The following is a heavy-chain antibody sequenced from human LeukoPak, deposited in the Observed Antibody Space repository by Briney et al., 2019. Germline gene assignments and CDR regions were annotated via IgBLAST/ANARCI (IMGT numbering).Heavy chain of an antibody. CDR1: GFTFSSYA. V-gene: IGHV3-30-3*01. CDR2: ISYDGSNK. D-gene: IGHD2-8*02. Sequence: PGGSLRLSCAASGFTFSSYAMHWVRQAPSKGLEWVAVISYDGSNKYYADSVKGRFTISRDDSKNTLYLQMNSLRAEDTAVYYCAREWCDEDFCAFDIWGQGTMVTVSS. J-gene: IGHJ3*02. CDR3: AREWCDEDFCAFDI.